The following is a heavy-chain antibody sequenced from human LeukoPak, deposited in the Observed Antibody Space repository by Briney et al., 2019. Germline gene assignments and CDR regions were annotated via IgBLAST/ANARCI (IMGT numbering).Heavy chain of an antibody. CDR3: ARLGADY. CDR1: GFTFSRYW. Sequence: GGSLRLSRAASGFTFSRYWMSWVRQAPGKGLEWVANIKEDGSEKNYVGSVKGRFTISRDNAKDSLYLQMNSLRAEDTAVYYCARLGADYWGQGMLVTVSS. CDR2: IKEDGSEK. D-gene: IGHD3-16*01. V-gene: IGHV3-7*04. J-gene: IGHJ4*02.